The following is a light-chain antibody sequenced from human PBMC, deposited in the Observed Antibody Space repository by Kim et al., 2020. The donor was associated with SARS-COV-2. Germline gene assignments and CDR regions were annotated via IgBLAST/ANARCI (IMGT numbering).Light chain of an antibody. J-gene: IGKJ4*01. Sequence: LSPWERASPSRTASLSVTKFLFTCLHRTGQAPRRLMYSASNRATGIPARFRASGSVTDFTLPISSLEPEDFGVYCCQQRGNWPLTFCGGAKMEIK. CDR1: LSVTKF. V-gene: IGKV3-11*01. CDR3: QQRGNWPLT. CDR2: SAS.